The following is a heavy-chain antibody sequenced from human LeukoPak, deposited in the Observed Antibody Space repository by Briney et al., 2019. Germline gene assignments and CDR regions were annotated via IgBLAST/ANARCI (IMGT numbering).Heavy chain of an antibody. J-gene: IGHJ3*02. Sequence: PSETLSLTCTVSGGSISRSTYYWGWIRQPPGKGLEWIGSMYYSGNTYYNPSLKSRVTISVDTSKNQFSLKLSSVTAADTALYYCARHDSSGPYNAFGIWGQGTMVTVSS. V-gene: IGHV4-39*01. CDR2: MYYSGNT. CDR1: GGSISRSTYY. D-gene: IGHD3-22*01. CDR3: ARHDSSGPYNAFGI.